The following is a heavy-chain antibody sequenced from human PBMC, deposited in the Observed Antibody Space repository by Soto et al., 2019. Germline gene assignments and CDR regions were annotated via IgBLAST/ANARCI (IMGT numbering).Heavy chain of an antibody. J-gene: IGHJ4*02. V-gene: IGHV1-18*04. CDR3: ARGPPSGSFSLTPRY. Sequence: QVQLVQSGPEVKKPGASVKVSCKTSGYSFHNYGIIWVRQAPGQGLEWMGWISGQIAKTNYAQKFQDKVTMTTDTSTSTAYMELSTLTSDDTAMYYCARGPPSGSFSLTPRYWGQGTLVTVSS. CDR2: ISGQIAKT. D-gene: IGHD1-26*01. CDR1: GYSFHNYG.